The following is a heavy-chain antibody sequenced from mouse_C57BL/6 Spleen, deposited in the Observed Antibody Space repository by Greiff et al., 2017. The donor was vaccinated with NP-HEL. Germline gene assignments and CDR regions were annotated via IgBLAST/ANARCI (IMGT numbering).Heavy chain of an antibody. D-gene: IGHD1-1*01. Sequence: VQLQQSGPELVKPGASVKISCKASGYAFSSSWMNWVKQRPGKGLEWIGRIYPGDGDTNYNGKFKGKATLTADKSSSTAYMQLSSLTSEDSAVYFCATASPITTVVAPAYWGQGTLVTVSA. J-gene: IGHJ3*01. CDR2: IYPGDGDT. CDR3: ATASPITTVVAPAY. V-gene: IGHV1-82*01. CDR1: GYAFSSSW.